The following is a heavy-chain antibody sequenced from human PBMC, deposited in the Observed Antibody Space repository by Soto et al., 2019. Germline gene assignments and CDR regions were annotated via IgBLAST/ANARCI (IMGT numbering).Heavy chain of an antibody. J-gene: IGHJ6*04. D-gene: IGHD3-10*01. V-gene: IGHV3-74*01. CDR2: TKSDGSGT. CDR3: ARGGFDYGPGRMDV. Sequence: EVQLVASGGGLLQPGGSLTLSCTASGFTFSNYWMHWVRQAPGKGLVWVSRTKSDGSGTSYTDSVKGRFTISRDNAYNTLYLQMSSLRAEDTAVYYCARGGFDYGPGRMDVWGKGTPVIVSS. CDR1: GFTFSNYW.